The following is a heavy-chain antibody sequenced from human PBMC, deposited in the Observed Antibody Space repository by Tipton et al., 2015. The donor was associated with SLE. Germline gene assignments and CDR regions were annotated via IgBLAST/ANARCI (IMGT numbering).Heavy chain of an antibody. D-gene: IGHD3-22*01. CDR3: ARGATTITMIVVASGAFDI. V-gene: IGHV4-31*03. CDR1: GGSISSGGYY. CDR2: IYYSGST. J-gene: IGHJ3*02. Sequence: TLSLTCTVSGGSISSGGYYWSWIRQHPGKGLEWIGYIYYSGSTYYNPSLKSRVTISVDTSKNQFSLKLSSVTAADTAVYYCARGATTITMIVVASGAFDIWGQGTMVTVSS.